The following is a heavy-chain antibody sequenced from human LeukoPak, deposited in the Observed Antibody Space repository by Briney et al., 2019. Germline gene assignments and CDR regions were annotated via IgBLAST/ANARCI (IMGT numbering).Heavy chain of an antibody. D-gene: IGHD2-2*01. CDR1: GVSNECKS. J-gene: IGHJ4*02. CDR3: AKAVSDCLPYSCSKGYFDH. Sequence: VRLLWEACGVSNECKSRRWPQQATGKGPEWVASIGLESGSIAYAASVKGRFTISRDNAKNSLYVQLCGLRGEDSVFLYYAKAVSDCLPYSCSKGYFDHWRQGALVTVSS. CDR2: IGLESGSI. V-gene: IGHV3-9*01.